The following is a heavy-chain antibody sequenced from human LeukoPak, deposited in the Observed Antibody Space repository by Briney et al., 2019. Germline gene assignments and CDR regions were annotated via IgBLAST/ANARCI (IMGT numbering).Heavy chain of an antibody. J-gene: IGHJ6*02. CDR1: GGSFSGYY. CDR2: INHSGST. Sequence: SETLSLTCAVYGGSFSGYYWSWIRQPPGKGLEWIGEINHSGSTNYNPSLKSRVTISVDTPKNQFSLKLSSVTAADTAVYYCARVTIWPSYGMDVWGQGTTVTVSS. V-gene: IGHV4-34*01. D-gene: IGHD3-3*01. CDR3: ARVTIWPSYGMDV.